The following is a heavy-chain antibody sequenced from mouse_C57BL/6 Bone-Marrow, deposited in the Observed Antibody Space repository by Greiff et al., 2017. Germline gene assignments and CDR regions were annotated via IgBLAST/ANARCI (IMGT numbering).Heavy chain of an antibody. CDR3: AREGVVATRGFAY. CDR2: IDPSDSYT. V-gene: IGHV1-69*01. CDR1: GYTFTSYW. Sequence: VQLQQPGAELVMPGASVKLSCKASGYTFTSYWMHWVKQRPGQGLEWIGEIDPSDSYTNYNQKFKGKSTLTVDKSSSTAYMHLSSLTSEDSAVYYCAREGVVATRGFAYWVQGTLVTVSA. J-gene: IGHJ3*01. D-gene: IGHD1-1*01.